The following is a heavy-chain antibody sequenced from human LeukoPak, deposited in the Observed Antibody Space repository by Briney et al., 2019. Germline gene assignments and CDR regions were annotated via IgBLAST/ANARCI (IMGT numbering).Heavy chain of an antibody. J-gene: IGHJ4*02. CDR3: ARVRGSGSDSNFDY. V-gene: IGHV4-4*07. CDR1: GGSVSSYY. D-gene: IGHD3-10*01. Sequence: SETLSLTCTVSGGSVSSYYWSWIRQPAGKGLEWIGRIHTSGSTNYNPSLKSRVTMSVDTSKNQFSLKLSSVTAADTAVYYCARVRGSGSDSNFDYWGQGTLVTVSS. CDR2: IHTSGST.